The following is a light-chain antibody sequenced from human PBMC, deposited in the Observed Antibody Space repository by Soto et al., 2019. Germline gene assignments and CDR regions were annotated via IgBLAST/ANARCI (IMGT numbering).Light chain of an antibody. J-gene: IGKJ1*01. CDR3: QQYHTYSLT. V-gene: IGKV1-5*01. CDR2: AAS. Sequence: IQMTQSPSTLSASVGDTVTVTCRASQSVSGWLAWYQQKPGEAPKLLIYAASTLQSGVPSRFSGSGSGTDFTLTISSLQPDDFATYYCQQYHTYSLTFGQGTKVDIK. CDR1: QSVSGW.